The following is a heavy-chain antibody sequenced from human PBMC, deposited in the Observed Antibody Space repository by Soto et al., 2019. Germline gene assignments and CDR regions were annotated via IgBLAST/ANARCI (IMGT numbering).Heavy chain of an antibody. D-gene: IGHD6-19*01. CDR3: AREPGSGWYYFEY. CDR2: IYYSGST. J-gene: IGHJ4*02. V-gene: IGHV4-59*01. CDR1: GGSISSYY. Sequence: PSETLSLTCTVSGGSISSYYWSWIRQPPGKGLEWIGYIYYSGSTNYNPSLKSRVTISVDTSKNQFSLKLSSVTAADTAVYSYAREPGSGWYYFEYWGQGTLVTVSS.